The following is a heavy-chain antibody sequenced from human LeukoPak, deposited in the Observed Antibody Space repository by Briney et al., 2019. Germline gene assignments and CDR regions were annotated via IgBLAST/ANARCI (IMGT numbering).Heavy chain of an antibody. CDR2: ISAYNGNT. CDR1: GYTFTSYG. CDR3: AREGDIVVVPAAGFFDP. J-gene: IGHJ5*02. D-gene: IGHD2-2*01. Sequence: ASVKVSCKASGYTFTSYGISWVRQAPGQGLEWMGWISAYNGNTNYAQKLQGRVTMTTDTSTSTAYMELRSLGSDDTAVYYCAREGDIVVVPAAGFFDPWGQGTLVTVSS. V-gene: IGHV1-18*01.